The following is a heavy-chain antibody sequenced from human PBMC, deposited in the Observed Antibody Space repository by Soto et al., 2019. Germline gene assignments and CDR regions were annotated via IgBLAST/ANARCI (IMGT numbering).Heavy chain of an antibody. V-gene: IGHV3-21*01. CDR2: ISSSSSYI. CDR3: ARVKTTPTVFDY. D-gene: IGHD4-17*01. CDR1: GFTFSSYS. J-gene: IGHJ4*02. Sequence: GGSPRLSCAASGFTFSSYSMNWVRQAPGKGLEWVSSISSSSSYIYYADSVKGRFTISRDNAKNSLYLQMNSLRAEDTAVYYCARVKTTPTVFDYWGQGTLVTVSS.